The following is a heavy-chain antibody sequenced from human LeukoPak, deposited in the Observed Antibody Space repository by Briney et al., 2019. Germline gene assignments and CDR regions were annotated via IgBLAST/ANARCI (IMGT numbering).Heavy chain of an antibody. CDR2: ISSSSSYI. D-gene: IGHD3-10*01. CDR1: GFTFSSYS. J-gene: IGHJ4*02. CDR3: AREVRSMVRGVIDY. V-gene: IGHV3-21*01. Sequence: PGGSLRLSCAASGFTFSSYSMNWVRQAPGKGLEWVSSISSSSSYIYYADSVKGRFTISRDNAKNSLYLQMNSLRAEDTAVYYCAREVRSMVRGVIDYWGQGTLVTVSS.